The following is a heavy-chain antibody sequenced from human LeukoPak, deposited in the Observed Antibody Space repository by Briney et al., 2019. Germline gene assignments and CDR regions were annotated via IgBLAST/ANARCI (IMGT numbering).Heavy chain of an antibody. Sequence: GGSLRLSCAASGFTFSSFTMNWARQVPGRGLEWISYISLGNSTMFYADSVKGRFTISRDNAKNSLYLQMNSLRDDDTAVYYCARVGNGRSWDYWGQGTLVSVSS. D-gene: IGHD2-15*01. CDR3: ARVGNGRSWDY. V-gene: IGHV3-48*02. J-gene: IGHJ4*02. CDR2: ISLGNSTM. CDR1: GFTFSSFT.